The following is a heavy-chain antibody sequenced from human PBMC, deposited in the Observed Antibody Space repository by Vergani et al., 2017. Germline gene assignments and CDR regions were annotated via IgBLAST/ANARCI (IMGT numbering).Heavy chain of an antibody. J-gene: IGHJ6*02. Sequence: QVQLQQSGPGLVKPSQPLSLTCALSGDSVSSNSAAWNWIRQSPSRGLEWLGRTYYRSKWYNDDAVSVKSRITINPDTSKNQFSLQLNAVTPEDTAVYYCARGAESYSLYYYYYYGMDVWGQGTTVTVSS. D-gene: IGHD1-26*01. CDR1: GDSVSSNSAA. V-gene: IGHV6-1*01. CDR3: ARGAESYSLYYYYYYGMDV. CDR2: TYYRSKWYN.